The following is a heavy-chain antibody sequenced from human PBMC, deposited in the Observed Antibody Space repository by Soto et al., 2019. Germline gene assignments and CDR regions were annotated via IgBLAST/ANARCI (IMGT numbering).Heavy chain of an antibody. V-gene: IGHV3-74*01. CDR1: GFTFSNDW. CDR2: INMDGSST. J-gene: IGHJ5*02. D-gene: IGHD3-10*02. Sequence: GGSLRLSCAASGFTFSNDWMHWVRQAEGKGRGWVSRINMDGSSTNYADSVKGRFTISRDNAKNTVYLQMNSLRAEDTAVYYCARGPRGMYGHDHWGQGALVTVSS. CDR3: ARGPRGMYGHDH.